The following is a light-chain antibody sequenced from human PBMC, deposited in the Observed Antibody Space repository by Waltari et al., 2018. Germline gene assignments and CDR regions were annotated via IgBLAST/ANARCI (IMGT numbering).Light chain of an antibody. V-gene: IGKV3-11*01. CDR1: QTIRTS. CDR3: QQRYTWPLA. CDR2: DAS. J-gene: IGKJ4*01. Sequence: IVLTQSPATLSLSPGQRAAPSCRASQTIRTSLAWYQHKPRQPPRLVISDASNRATDIPARFSGSGSETDFTLTISSLEAEDFAVYYCQQRYTWPLAFGGGTTVEIK.